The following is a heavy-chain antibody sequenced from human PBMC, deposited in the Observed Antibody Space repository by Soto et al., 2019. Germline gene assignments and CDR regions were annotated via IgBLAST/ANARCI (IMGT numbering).Heavy chain of an antibody. V-gene: IGHV4-31*03. J-gene: IGHJ4*02. CDR3: SRVGSSLYLDY. CDR2: IYYSGRT. D-gene: IGHD6-13*01. Sequence: QVQLQESGPGLVKPSQTLSLTCTVSGGSISSGGYYWSWIRQHPGKGLEWIGYIYYSGRTYYNPSLKSRVTISGDTSKNQSTLKLSSVSAADTAVYYCSRVGSSLYLDYWGQGTLVTVSS. CDR1: GGSISSGGYY.